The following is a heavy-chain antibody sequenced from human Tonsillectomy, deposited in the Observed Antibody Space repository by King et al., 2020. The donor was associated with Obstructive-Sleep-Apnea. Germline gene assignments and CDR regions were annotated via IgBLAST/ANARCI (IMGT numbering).Heavy chain of an antibody. V-gene: IGHV1-2*02. J-gene: IGHJ3*02. CDR2: INPNSGGT. D-gene: IGHD1-26*01. CDR1: GYIFTGYY. Sequence: QLVQSGAEVKKPGASVKVSCKSSGYIFTGYYMYWVRQTPGQGLEWMGWINPNSGGTNYAQKFQGRVTMTRDTAISRAYMELSRLRSDDTAVYYCGTSLLVVGATGGPGFAFDIWGPGTMVTVAS. CDR3: GTSLLVVGATGGPGFAFDI.